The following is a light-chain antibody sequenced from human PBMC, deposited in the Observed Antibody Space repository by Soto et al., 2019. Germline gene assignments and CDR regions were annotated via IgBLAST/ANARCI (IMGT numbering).Light chain of an antibody. J-gene: IGKJ1*01. CDR2: GAS. CDR3: QQYGSSPT. V-gene: IGKV3-20*01. CDR1: QSVYSN. Sequence: EIVLTQSPGTLSLSPGERATLSCRASQSVYSNLAWYQQRPGQAPRLLIYGASSRATGIPDRFSGSGSGTDFTLTISRLEPEDFAVYYCQQYGSSPTFGQGTKVDIK.